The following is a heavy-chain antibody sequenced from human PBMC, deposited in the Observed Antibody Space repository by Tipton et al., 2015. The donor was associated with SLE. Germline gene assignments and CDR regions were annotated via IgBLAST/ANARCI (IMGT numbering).Heavy chain of an antibody. CDR2: IFSGGST. J-gene: IGHJ4*02. CDR3: AKGQIARLSWHNL. Sequence: SLRLSCAASGFTFSNYAMCWVRQAPGKGLEWVSVIFSGGSTYVADPLQDRFTISRDNSKNTQYLEMNRLGVEDTAVYYCAKGQIARLSWHNLWGQGTLVTGS. D-gene: IGHD6-13*01. CDR1: GFTFSNYA. V-gene: IGHV3-23*03.